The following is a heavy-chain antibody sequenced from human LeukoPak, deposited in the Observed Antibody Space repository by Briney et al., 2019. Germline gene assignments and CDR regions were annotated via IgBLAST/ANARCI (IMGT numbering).Heavy chain of an antibody. CDR2: IKAKAHGGTS. J-gene: IGHJ4*02. D-gene: IGHD1-26*01. V-gene: IGHV3-15*01. Sequence: PGGSLRLSCAASGFTFINAWMAWVRQAPGKGLEWVGRIKAKAHGGTSEYAEPVKGRFTISRDDSKNTLYLQMNSLKTEDTAVYYCTTDGVGVEGATYDNWGQGTLVSVSS. CDR1: GFTFINAW. CDR3: TTDGVGVEGATYDN.